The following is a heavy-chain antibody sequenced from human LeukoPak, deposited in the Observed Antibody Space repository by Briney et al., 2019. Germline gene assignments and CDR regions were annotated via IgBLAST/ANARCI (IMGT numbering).Heavy chain of an antibody. Sequence: ASVKVSCKASGYPFSTCEITWVRQAPGQGLEWMGWVHPKSGDTAYAQKFQDRVTMTRDTSISTVYMELSSLRSEDTAMYFCTRGPRDDPWGQGTLVTVSS. V-gene: IGHV1-8*01. CDR3: TRGPRDDP. J-gene: IGHJ5*02. CDR2: VHPKSGDT. CDR1: GYPFSTCE.